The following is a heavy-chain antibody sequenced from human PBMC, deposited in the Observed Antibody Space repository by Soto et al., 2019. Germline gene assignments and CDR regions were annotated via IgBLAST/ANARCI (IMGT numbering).Heavy chain of an antibody. CDR2: TIPIHSMS. CDR1: GDTFSGST. CDR3: ATNYGSGSAHFDH. J-gene: IGHJ4*02. D-gene: IGHD3-10*01. Sequence: QMVQSGAEVKKPGSSVMVSCTASGDTFSGSTLSCVRQAPGQRLVWMGRTIPIHSMSDYAQKVQRRVSITAAKSTSKVYMELTSLSSEDTAVYYCATNYGSGSAHFDHWGQGTLVSVSS. V-gene: IGHV1-69*02.